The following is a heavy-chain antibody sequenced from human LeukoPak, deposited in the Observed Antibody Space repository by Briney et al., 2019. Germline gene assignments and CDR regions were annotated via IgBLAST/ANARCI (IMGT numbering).Heavy chain of an antibody. CDR3: ARGGPYGSDYYYGMDV. CDR2: ISAYNGNT. V-gene: IGHV1-18*01. D-gene: IGHD3-10*01. CDR1: GYTSTSYG. J-gene: IGHJ6*02. Sequence: ASVKVSCKASGYTSTSYGISWVRQAPGQGLEWMGWISAYNGNTNYAQKLQGRVTMTTDTSTSTAYMELRSLRSDDTAVYYCARGGPYGSDYYYGMDVWGQGTTVTVSS.